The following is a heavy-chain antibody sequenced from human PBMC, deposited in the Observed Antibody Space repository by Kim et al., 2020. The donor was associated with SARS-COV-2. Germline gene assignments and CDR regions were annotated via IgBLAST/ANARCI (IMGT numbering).Heavy chain of an antibody. D-gene: IGHD6-19*01. V-gene: IGHV4-39*01. CDR1: GGSLSSSSYY. Sequence: SETLSLTCTVSGGSLSSSSYYWGWIRQPPGKGLEWIGTAYYSGNTYYNPSLKSRVTISVDTSKNQFSLKLGSVTAADTAVYYCARHQRSSSGGSGAFYYCYLDAWGQGTTVTVSS. CDR3: ARHQRSSSGGSGAFYYCYLDA. CDR2: AYYSGNT. J-gene: IGHJ6*03.